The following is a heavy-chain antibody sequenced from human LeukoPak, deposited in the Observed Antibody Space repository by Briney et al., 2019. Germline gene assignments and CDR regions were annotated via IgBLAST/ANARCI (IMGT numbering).Heavy chain of an antibody. CDR2: ISNGGTSK. Sequence: PGGSLRLSCAASGFTFSSYAMSWVRQAPGKGLEWVAAISNGGTSKYYVDSVKGRFTISRDNSKNTLDLQMNSLRPEDTAVYYCAKRGDCRGGTCYFFHYWGQGILVTVSS. V-gene: IGHV3-30*18. J-gene: IGHJ4*02. D-gene: IGHD2-15*01. CDR1: GFTFSSYA. CDR3: AKRGDCRGGTCYFFHY.